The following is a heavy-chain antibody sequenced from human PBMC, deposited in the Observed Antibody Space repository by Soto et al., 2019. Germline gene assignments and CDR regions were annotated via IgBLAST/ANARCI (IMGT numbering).Heavy chain of an antibody. Sequence: EVQLVESGGGLVQPGGSLRLSCAASGFSFSSYAMNWVRQAPGKGLEWVSYISTSGSIIYYADSVKGRFTISRDNAKNSLYLQMNSLRAEDTAVYYCARAREGYSYGYLFDYWGQGTLVTVSS. D-gene: IGHD5-18*01. CDR2: ISTSGSII. CDR1: GFSFSSYA. CDR3: ARAREGYSYGYLFDY. V-gene: IGHV3-48*03. J-gene: IGHJ4*02.